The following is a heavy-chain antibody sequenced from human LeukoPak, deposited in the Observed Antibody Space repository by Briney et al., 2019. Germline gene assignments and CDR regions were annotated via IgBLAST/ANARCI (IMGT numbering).Heavy chain of an antibody. J-gene: IGHJ3*02. CDR2: IRWNSGSI. Sequence: PGGSLRLSCAASGFTFDEYAIYCGREAPGKGLECGSGIRWNSGSIGYADSVKGRFTIYRENAKNSLYLQMNSLRAEDTALYYCAKDIEPYYDILTGPNDAFDIWGQGTMVTVSS. CDR1: GFTFDEYA. D-gene: IGHD3-9*01. CDR3: AKDIEPYYDILTGPNDAFDI. V-gene: IGHV3-9*01.